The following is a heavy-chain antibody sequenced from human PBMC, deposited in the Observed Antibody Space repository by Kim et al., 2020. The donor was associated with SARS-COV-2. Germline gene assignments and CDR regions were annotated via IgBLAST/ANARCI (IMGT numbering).Heavy chain of an antibody. CDR1: GIIFSNYG. Sequence: GGSLRLSCAASGIIFSNYGMHWVRQAPGKGLEWVAVIWYDGSSKYYAKSVKGRFTISRDNYKNTLYLHMNSLRADDTAVYYCVSTASVGGGSWSPWFDPWGQGTLVTVSS. CDR3: VSTASVGGGSWSPWFDP. D-gene: IGHD2-15*01. CDR2: IWYDGSSK. V-gene: IGHV3-33*01. J-gene: IGHJ5*02.